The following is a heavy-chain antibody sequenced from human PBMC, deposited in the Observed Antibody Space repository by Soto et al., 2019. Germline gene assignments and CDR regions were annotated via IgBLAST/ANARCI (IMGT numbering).Heavy chain of an antibody. Sequence: QVQLVQSGAEEKKPGASVKVSCKASGYTFTTYVMHWVRQAPGQRLEWMGWITAGNGNTKYSQKFQGRVTITRDTSASTAYRELSSLRSEDTAVYYCARGYYDTSGSLMYWGQGTLVTVSS. CDR3: ARGYYDTSGSLMY. CDR1: GYTFTTYV. J-gene: IGHJ4*02. CDR2: ITAGNGNT. D-gene: IGHD3-22*01. V-gene: IGHV1-3*05.